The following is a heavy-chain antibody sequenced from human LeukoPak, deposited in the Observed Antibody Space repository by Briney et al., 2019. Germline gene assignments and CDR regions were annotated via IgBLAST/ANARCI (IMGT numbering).Heavy chain of an antibody. CDR2: IYYSGST. CDR1: GGSISSSSYY. V-gene: IGHV4-39*07. D-gene: IGHD2-21*02. Sequence: PSETLSLTCTVSGGSISSSSYYWGWIRQPPGKGLEWIGSIYYSGSTYYNPSLKSRVTISVDTSKNQFSLKLSSVTAADTAVYYCARGIVVVTAPPHNDAFDIWGQGTMVTVSS. CDR3: ARGIVVVTAPPHNDAFDI. J-gene: IGHJ3*02.